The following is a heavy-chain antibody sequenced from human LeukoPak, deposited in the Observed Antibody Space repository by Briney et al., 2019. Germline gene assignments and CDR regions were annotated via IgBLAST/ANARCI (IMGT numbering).Heavy chain of an antibody. D-gene: IGHD2-2*01. J-gene: IGHJ4*02. V-gene: IGHV1-2*02. CDR2: INPNSGGT. CDR1: GYTFTGYY. CDR3: ARESVQGYCSSTSCPCDY. Sequence: ASVKVSCKASGYTFTGYYMHWVRQAPGQGLEWMGWINPNSGGTNYAQNFQGRVTMTRDTSISTAYMELSRLRSDDTAVYYCARESVQGYCSSTSCPCDYWGQGTLVTVSS.